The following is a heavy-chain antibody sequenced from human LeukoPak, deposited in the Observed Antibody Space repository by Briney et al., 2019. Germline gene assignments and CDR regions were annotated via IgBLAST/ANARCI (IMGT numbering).Heavy chain of an antibody. Sequence: ASVKVSFKASGGTFSSYAISWVRQAPGQGLEWMGGIIPIFGTANYAQKFQGGVTITTDESTSTAYMELSSLRSEDTAVYYCARSGDNGYFDLWGRGTLVTVSS. V-gene: IGHV1-69*05. J-gene: IGHJ2*01. D-gene: IGHD2-21*01. CDR2: IIPIFGTA. CDR3: ARSGDNGYFDL. CDR1: GGTFSSYA.